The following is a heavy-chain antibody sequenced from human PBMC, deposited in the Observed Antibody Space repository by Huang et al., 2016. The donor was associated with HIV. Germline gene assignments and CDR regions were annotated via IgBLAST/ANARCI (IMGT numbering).Heavy chain of an antibody. CDR1: GFSIRTSGVG. J-gene: IGHJ2*01. CDR3: ARAQGYGAYWSRYWYFDL. Sequence: QITLKESGPTLVKPTQTLTLTCTLSGFSIRTSGVGVGWIRQHPGKALEWLALIYWDDDKRYSPSLKTRLTITKDSSKNQVVLTMTNMDPLDTATYYCARAQGYGAYWSRYWYFDLWGRGTLVTVSS. CDR2: IYWDDDK. V-gene: IGHV2-5*02. D-gene: IGHD2-8*02.